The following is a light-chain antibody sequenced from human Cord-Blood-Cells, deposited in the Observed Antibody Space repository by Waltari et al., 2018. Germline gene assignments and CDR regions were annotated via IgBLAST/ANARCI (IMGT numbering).Light chain of an antibody. V-gene: IGLV1-47*01. Sequence: QSVLTQPPSASGTPGQRVTISCSGSSSNIGSNYVYWYQQRPGTAPKLLIHRNNRRPSGVPARFSGSKSGTSASLAISGLRSEDEADYYCAAWDDSLSGWVFGGGTKLTVL. CDR3: AAWDDSLSGWV. CDR2: RNN. J-gene: IGLJ3*02. CDR1: SSNIGSNY.